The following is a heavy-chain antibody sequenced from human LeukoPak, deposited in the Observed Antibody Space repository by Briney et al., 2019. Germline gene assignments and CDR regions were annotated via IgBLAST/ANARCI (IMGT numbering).Heavy chain of an antibody. CDR2: ISYDGSNK. D-gene: IGHD3-10*01. CDR1: GFTFSSYA. Sequence: GRSLRLSCAASGFTFSSYAMHWVRKAPGKGLEWVAVISYDGSNKYYADSVKGRFTISRDNSKNTLYLQMNSLRAEDTAVYYCARDGSYYGSGSYYNWFDPWGQGTLVTVSS. J-gene: IGHJ5*02. V-gene: IGHV3-30*04. CDR3: ARDGSYYGSGSYYNWFDP.